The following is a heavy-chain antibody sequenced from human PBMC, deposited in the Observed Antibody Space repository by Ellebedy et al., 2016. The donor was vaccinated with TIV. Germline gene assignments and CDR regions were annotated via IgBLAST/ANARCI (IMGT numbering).Heavy chain of an antibody. CDR1: GGTFSSYA. CDR2: IIPIFGTA. J-gene: IGHJ2*01. V-gene: IGHV1-69*06. Sequence: AASVKVSCKASGGTFSSYAISWVRQAPGQGLEWMGGIIPIFGTANYAQKFQGRVTITAAKSTSTAYMELSSLRSEDTAVYYCARAGLRFLEWGYFDLWGRGTLVTVSS. CDR3: ARAGLRFLEWGYFDL. D-gene: IGHD3-3*01.